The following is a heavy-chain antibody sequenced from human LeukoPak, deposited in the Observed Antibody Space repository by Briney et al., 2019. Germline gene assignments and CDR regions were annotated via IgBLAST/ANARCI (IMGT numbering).Heavy chain of an antibody. D-gene: IGHD2-15*01. CDR3: ARDECSGGSCYTGDYYYYMDV. J-gene: IGHJ6*03. CDR2: IIPIFGTA. Sequence: ASVKVSCKASGGTFSSYAMSWVRQAPGQGLEWMGRIIPIFGTANYAQKFQGRVTITTDESTSTAYMELSSLRSEDTAVYYCARDECSGGSCYTGDYYYYMDVWGKGTTVTVSS. CDR1: GGTFSSYA. V-gene: IGHV1-69*05.